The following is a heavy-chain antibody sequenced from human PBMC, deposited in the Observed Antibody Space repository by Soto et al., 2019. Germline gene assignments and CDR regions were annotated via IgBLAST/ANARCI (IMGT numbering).Heavy chain of an antibody. D-gene: IGHD3-10*01. CDR3: ARTLRGRGVKYFDD. CDR2: TYYRSKWHY. CDR1: GDSVSNNSVA. J-gene: IGHJ4*02. Sequence: TLSLTCAISGDSVSNNSVAWNWVRQSPSRGLEWLGRTYYRSKWHYDYAPSVRSRITINPDTSKNHFSLQLNSVSPEDAAVYYCARTLRGRGVKYFDDWGQGTLVTVSS. V-gene: IGHV6-1*01.